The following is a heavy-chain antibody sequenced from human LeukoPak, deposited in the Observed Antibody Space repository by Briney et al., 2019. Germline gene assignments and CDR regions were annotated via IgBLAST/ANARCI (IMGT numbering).Heavy chain of an antibody. V-gene: IGHV4-30-2*01. CDR2: IYHSGST. Sequence: PSQTLSLTCTVSGGSISSGGYYWSWIRQPPGKGLEWIGYIYHSGSTYYNPSLKSRVTISVDRSKNQFSLKLSSVTAADTAVYYCARAPPRYDDFWSGYYRPFFTSMDVWGKGTTVTVSS. CDR1: GGSISSGGYY. CDR3: ARAPPRYDDFWSGYYRPFFTSMDV. D-gene: IGHD3-3*01. J-gene: IGHJ6*03.